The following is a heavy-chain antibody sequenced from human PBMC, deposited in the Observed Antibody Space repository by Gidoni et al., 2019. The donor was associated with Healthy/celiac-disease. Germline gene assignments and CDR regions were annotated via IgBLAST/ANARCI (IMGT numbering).Heavy chain of an antibody. J-gene: IGHJ4*02. V-gene: IGHV3-9*01. CDR1: GFTFDDYA. CDR3: AILASTPTYYYDSSGYFPLGFDY. Sequence: EVQLVESGGGLVQPGRSLRLSCAASGFTFDDYAMHWVRQAPGKGLEWVSGISWNSGSIGYADSVKGRFNISRDNAKNSLYLQMNSLRAEDTALYYCAILASTPTYYYDSSGYFPLGFDYWGQGTLVTVSS. D-gene: IGHD3-22*01. CDR2: ISWNSGSI.